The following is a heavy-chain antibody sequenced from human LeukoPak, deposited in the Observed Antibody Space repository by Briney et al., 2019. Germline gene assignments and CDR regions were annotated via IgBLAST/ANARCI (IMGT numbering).Heavy chain of an antibody. D-gene: IGHD2/OR15-2a*01. CDR1: GGSFSGYY. CDR2: INHSGST. CDR3: ARDSFQDRYYYYYMDV. Sequence: YPSETLSLTCAVYGGSFSGYYWSWIRQPPGKGLEWTGEINHSGSTNYNPSLKSRVTISVDTSKNQFSLKLSSVTAADTAVYYCARDSFQDRYYYYYMDVWGKGTTVTISS. V-gene: IGHV4-34*01. J-gene: IGHJ6*03.